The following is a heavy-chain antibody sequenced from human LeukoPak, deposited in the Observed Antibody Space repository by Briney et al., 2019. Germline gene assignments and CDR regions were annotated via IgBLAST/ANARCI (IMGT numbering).Heavy chain of an antibody. CDR1: GFTFGDYA. V-gene: IGHV3-49*03. D-gene: IGHD3-22*01. J-gene: IGHJ4*02. CDR2: IRSKAYGGTT. Sequence: PGGSLGLSCTASGFTFGDYAMSWFRQAPGKGLEWVGFIRSKAYGGTTEYAASVKGRFTISRDDSKSIAYLQMNSLKTEDTAVYYCTRPYYYDSSGPFDYWGQGTLVTVSS. CDR3: TRPYYYDSSGPFDY.